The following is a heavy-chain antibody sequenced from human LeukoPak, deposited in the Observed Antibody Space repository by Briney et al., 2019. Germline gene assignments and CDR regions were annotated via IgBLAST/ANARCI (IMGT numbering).Heavy chain of an antibody. J-gene: IGHJ4*02. CDR3: ARGETIVGASQFDY. CDR2: ISSSSSYI. CDR1: GFTFSSYS. D-gene: IGHD1-26*01. V-gene: IGHV3-21*01. Sequence: GGSPRLSCAASGFTFSSYSMNWVRQAPGKGLEWVSSISSSSSYIYYADSVKGRFTISRDNAKNSLYLQMNSLRAEDTAVYYCARGETIVGASQFDYWGQGTLVTVSS.